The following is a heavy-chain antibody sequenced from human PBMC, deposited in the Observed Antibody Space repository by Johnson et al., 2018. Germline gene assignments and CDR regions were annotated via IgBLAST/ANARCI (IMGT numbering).Heavy chain of an antibody. CDR2: IIPMFDTT. Sequence: QVQLVQSGAEVKKPGSSVKVSCKASGGTFSSYALNWVRQAPGQGLEWMGGIIPMFDTTKYAKKFQGGVPFTADESSTPAYMERSGLTSEDTALSDCARDGQAFDIWGQGTMVTVSA. CDR3: ARDGQAFDI. J-gene: IGHJ3*02. V-gene: IGHV1-69*12. CDR1: GGTFSSYA.